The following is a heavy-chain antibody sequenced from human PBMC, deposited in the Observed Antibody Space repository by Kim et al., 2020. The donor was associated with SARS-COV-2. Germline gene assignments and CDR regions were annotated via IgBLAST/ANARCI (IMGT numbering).Heavy chain of an antibody. D-gene: IGHD5-18*01. V-gene: IGHV3-23*01. J-gene: IGHJ4*02. Sequence: YAASVTGRFTISRDNSKNTLYLQMNSLRAEDTAAYYCAKDGYWLRLYFDYWGQGTLVTVSS. CDR3: AKDGYWLRLYFDY.